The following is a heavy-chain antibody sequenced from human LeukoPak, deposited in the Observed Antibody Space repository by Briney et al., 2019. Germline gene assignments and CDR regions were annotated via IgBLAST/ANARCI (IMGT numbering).Heavy chain of an antibody. CDR3: ARGAYCGGDCSSSDSFDI. CDR2: ISAYNGNT. V-gene: IGHV1-18*01. CDR1: GYTFINYG. D-gene: IGHD2-21*02. Sequence: ASMKVSCKAFGYTFINYGVSWVRQAPGQGLEWMRWISAYNGNTNYAQNLQGRVTMTTDTSTNTAYLELRTLTSDDTAVYYCARGAYCGGDCSSSDSFDIWGQGTMVSVSS. J-gene: IGHJ3*02.